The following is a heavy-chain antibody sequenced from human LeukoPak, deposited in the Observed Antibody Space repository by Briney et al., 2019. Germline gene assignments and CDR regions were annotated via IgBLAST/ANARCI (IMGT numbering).Heavy chain of an antibody. V-gene: IGHV7-4-1*02. D-gene: IGHD3-9*01. Sequence: ASVKVSCKASGYTFTSYAMNWVRQAPGQGLERMGWINTNTGNPTYAQGFTGRFVFSLDTSVSTAYLQISSLKAEDTAVYYCAREGNYDILTGIPLWGQGTLVTVSS. CDR3: AREGNYDILTGIPL. CDR2: INTNTGNP. J-gene: IGHJ4*02. CDR1: GYTFTSYA.